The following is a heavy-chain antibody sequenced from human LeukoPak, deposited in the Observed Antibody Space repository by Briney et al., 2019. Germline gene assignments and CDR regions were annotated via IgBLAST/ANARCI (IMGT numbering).Heavy chain of an antibody. D-gene: IGHD1-26*01. CDR1: GGSISGYY. CDR3: ARHGGSYTFDY. J-gene: IGHJ4*02. Sequence: SETLSLTCTVSGGSISGYYWSWIRQPPGKGLEWIGLISYSGGTNYNPSLKSRVTISVDTSKNQFSLKLNSVTAADTAVYYCARHGGSYTFDYWGQGTLVTVSS. CDR2: ISYSGGT. V-gene: IGHV4-59*08.